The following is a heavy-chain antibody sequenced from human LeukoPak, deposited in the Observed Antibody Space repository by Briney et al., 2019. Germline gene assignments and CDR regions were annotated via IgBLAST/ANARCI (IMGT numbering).Heavy chain of an antibody. Sequence: ASVNVSYKASGYTFTVYYMHWVRQAPGQGREWMGWINPNSGGTNYAQKFQGRVTMTRDTSISTAYMELSRLRSDDTAVYYCARLDYGSGTDYWGQGTLVTVSS. CDR3: ARLDYGSGTDY. J-gene: IGHJ4*02. CDR1: GYTFTVYY. CDR2: INPNSGGT. V-gene: IGHV1-2*02. D-gene: IGHD3-10*01.